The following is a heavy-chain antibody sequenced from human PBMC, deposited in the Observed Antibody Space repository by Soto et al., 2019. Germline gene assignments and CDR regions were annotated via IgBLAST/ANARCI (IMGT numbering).Heavy chain of an antibody. V-gene: IGHV3-23*01. J-gene: IGHJ6*02. D-gene: IGHD6-19*01. CDR1: GFTFSSYA. Sequence: EVQLLESGGGLVQPGGSLRLSCAASGFTFSSYAMSWVRQAPGKGLEWVSAISGSGGSTYYADSVKGRFTISRDNSKNTLYLQMNSLRAEDTAVYYCARESSGWYPSYYYYSYGMDVWGQGTTVTVSS. CDR2: ISGSGGST. CDR3: ARESSGWYPSYYYYSYGMDV.